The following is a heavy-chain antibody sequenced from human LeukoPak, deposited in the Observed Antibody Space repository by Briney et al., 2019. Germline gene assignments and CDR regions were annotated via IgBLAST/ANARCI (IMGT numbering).Heavy chain of an antibody. J-gene: IGHJ6*02. CDR3: ARGYCTNGVCQKGPYYYGMDV. CDR1: GLTFSSYA. D-gene: IGHD2-8*01. V-gene: IGHV3-30-3*01. CDR2: ISYDGSNK. Sequence: GGSLRLSCAASGLTFSSYAMHWVRQAPGKGLEWVAVISYDGSNKYYADSVKGRFTISRDNSKNTLYLQMNSLRAEDTAVYYCARGYCTNGVCQKGPYYYGMDVWGQGTTVTVSS.